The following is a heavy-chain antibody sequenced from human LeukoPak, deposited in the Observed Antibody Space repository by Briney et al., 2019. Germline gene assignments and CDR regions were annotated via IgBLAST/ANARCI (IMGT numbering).Heavy chain of an antibody. V-gene: IGHV1-18*01. CDR2: ISAYNGNT. CDR1: GYTFTSYG. D-gene: IGHD4-17*01. J-gene: IGHJ6*02. Sequence: ASVKVSFKASGYTFTSYGISWVRQAPGQGLEWMGWISAYNGNTNYAQKLQGRVTMTTDTSTSTAYMELRSLRSDDTAVYYCARDTGLRRYYYGMDVWGQGTTVTVSS. CDR3: ARDTGLRRYYYGMDV.